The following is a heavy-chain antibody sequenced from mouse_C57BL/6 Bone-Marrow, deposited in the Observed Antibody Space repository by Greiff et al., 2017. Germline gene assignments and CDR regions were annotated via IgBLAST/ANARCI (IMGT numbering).Heavy chain of an antibody. CDR2: IHPSDSDT. CDR3: AIEGTTVDKRGCAY. D-gene: IGHD1-1*01. J-gene: IGHJ3*01. Sequence: QVQLQQPGAELVKPGASVKVSCKASGYTFTSYWMHWVKQRPGQGLEWIGRIHPSDSDTNYNQKFKGKATLTVDKSSSTAYMQLSSLTSEDSAVYYCAIEGTTVDKRGCAYWGQGTLVTVSA. V-gene: IGHV1-74*01. CDR1: GYTFTSYW.